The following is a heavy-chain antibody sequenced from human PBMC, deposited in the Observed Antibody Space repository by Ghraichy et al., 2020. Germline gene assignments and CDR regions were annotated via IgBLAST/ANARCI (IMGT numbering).Heavy chain of an antibody. CDR1: GFTFSSYS. D-gene: IGHD2-2*01. V-gene: IGHV3-48*01. CDR3: ATYCSSTSCSNDAFDI. J-gene: IGHJ3*02. CDR2: ISSSSSTI. Sequence: LSLTCAASGFTFSSYSMNWVRQAPGKGLEWVSYISSSSSTIYYADSVKGRFTISRDNAKNSLYLQMNSLRAEDTAVYYCATYCSSTSCSNDAFDIWGQGTMVTVSS.